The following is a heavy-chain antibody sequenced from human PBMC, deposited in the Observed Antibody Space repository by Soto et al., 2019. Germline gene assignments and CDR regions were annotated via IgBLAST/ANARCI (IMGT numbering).Heavy chain of an antibody. D-gene: IGHD3-3*01. Sequence: GGSLRLSCAASGFTFSSYAMSWVRQAPGKGLEWVSAISGSGGSTYYADSVKGRFTISRDNSKNTLYLQMNSLRAEDTAVYYCARDKSAGVVGTIFGVVIQDAFDIWGQGTMVTVSS. CDR2: ISGSGGST. CDR1: GFTFSSYA. V-gene: IGHV3-23*01. CDR3: ARDKSAGVVGTIFGVVIQDAFDI. J-gene: IGHJ3*02.